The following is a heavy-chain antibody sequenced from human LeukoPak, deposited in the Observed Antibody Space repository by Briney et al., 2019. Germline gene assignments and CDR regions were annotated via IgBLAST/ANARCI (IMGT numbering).Heavy chain of an antibody. D-gene: IGHD2-21*02. Sequence: AAVKLSCNASGYTFSTYYLHWIRQAPGQGLEWMGIISPSGGSTSFAQQFQGRVTMTRDRSTTTLYMELRSLKSEDTDVYYFARELSCGGDCFYFDYWGQGTLVTVSS. CDR2: ISPSGGST. V-gene: IGHV1-46*01. CDR1: GYTFSTYY. J-gene: IGHJ4*02. CDR3: ARELSCGGDCFYFDY.